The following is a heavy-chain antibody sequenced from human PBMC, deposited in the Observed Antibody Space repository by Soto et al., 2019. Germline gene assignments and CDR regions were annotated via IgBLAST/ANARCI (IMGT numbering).Heavy chain of an antibody. J-gene: IGHJ6*02. CDR2: IIPILGIA. Sequence: QVQLVQSGAEVKKPGSSVKVSCKASGGTFSSYTISWVRQAPGQGLEWMGRIIPILGIANYAQKFQGRVTLTADKSTSTAYMELSSLRSEDTAVYYCARDTERRSLYYYYGMDVWGQGTTVTVSS. CDR3: ARDTERRSLYYYYGMDV. V-gene: IGHV1-69*08. CDR1: GGTFSSYT. D-gene: IGHD1-1*01.